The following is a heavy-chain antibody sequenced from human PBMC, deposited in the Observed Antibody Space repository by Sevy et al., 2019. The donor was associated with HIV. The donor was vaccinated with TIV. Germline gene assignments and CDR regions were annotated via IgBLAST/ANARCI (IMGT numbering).Heavy chain of an antibody. D-gene: IGHD3-10*01. CDR1: GYTFTGYY. CDR2: INPNSGGT. J-gene: IGHJ3*02. CDR3: AVNYGSGINYGFDI. Sequence: ASVKVSCKASGYTFTGYYMHWVRQAPGQGLEWMGRINPNSGGTNYAQKFQGRVTMTRDTSISTAHMELSSLRSDDTAVYYCAVNYGSGINYGFDIWGQGTMVTVSS. V-gene: IGHV1-2*06.